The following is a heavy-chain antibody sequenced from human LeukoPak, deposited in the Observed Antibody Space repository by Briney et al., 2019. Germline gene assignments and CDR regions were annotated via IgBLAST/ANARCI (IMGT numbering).Heavy chain of an antibody. V-gene: IGHV3-7*01. J-gene: IGHJ4*02. CDR2: IRHDGNAK. D-gene: IGHD2-15*01. CDR1: GFAFSDFW. CDR3: ATSHDSAGND. Sequence: PGGSLRLSCAASGFAFSDFWMSWVRQAPGKGLEWVANIRHDGNAKNYVPSVRGRFTISRDNAKNSLYLQMNSLTVEDTAVHYCATSHDSAGNDWGQGTLVTVSS.